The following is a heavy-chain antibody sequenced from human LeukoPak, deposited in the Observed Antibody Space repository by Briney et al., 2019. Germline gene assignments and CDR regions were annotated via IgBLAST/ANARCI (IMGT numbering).Heavy chain of an antibody. CDR2: ISGSGGST. V-gene: IGHV3-23*01. CDR1: GFTFSSYA. J-gene: IGHJ4*02. D-gene: IGHD3-16*01. CDR3: TTLPLNKLGKDY. Sequence: GGSLRLSCAASGFTFSSYAMSWVRQAPGKGLEWVSAISGSGGSTYYADSVKGRFTISRDNSKNTLYLQMNSLRAEDTAVYYCTTLPLNKLGKDYWGQGTLVTVSS.